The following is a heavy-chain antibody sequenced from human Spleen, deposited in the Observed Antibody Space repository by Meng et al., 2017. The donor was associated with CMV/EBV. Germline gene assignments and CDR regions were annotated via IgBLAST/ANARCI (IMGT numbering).Heavy chain of an antibody. D-gene: IGHD2-2*01. Sequence: GSLRLSCTVSGGSISSSSYYWGWIRQPPGKGLEWIGSIYYSGSTYYNPSLKSRVTISVDTSKNQFSLKLSSVTAADTAVYYCARDNYLFYCSSTSCYALDYWGQGTLVTVSS. CDR3: ARDNYLFYCSSTSCYALDY. CDR1: GGSISSSSYY. CDR2: IYYSGST. V-gene: IGHV4-39*02. J-gene: IGHJ4*02.